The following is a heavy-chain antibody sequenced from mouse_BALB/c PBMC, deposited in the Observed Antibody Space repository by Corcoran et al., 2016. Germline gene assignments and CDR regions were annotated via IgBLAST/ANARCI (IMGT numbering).Heavy chain of an antibody. CDR3: ANWDWYCDV. CDR2: IDPANGNT. CDR1: GFNIKDTY. V-gene: IGHV14-3*02. D-gene: IGHD4-1*01. J-gene: IGHJ1*01. Sequence: EVQLQPSGAELVKQGASVKLSCTASGFNIKDTYMHWVKQRPEQGLEWIGRIDPANGNTKYDPKFQGKATITADTSSNTAYLQLSSLTSEDTAVYYCANWDWYCDVWGAGTTVTVS.